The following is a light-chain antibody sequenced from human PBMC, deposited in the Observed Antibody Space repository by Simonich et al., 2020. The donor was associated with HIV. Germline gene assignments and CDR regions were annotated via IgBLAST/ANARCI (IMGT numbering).Light chain of an antibody. CDR2: WAS. J-gene: IGKJ4*01. CDR3: QQYNNWPPLT. Sequence: EIVLTLSPGTLSLSPGERATLSCRASQSVSVSYLAWYQQKPGQPPELLIYWASTRESGVPDRFSGSGSGTDFTLTISSLQAEDVAVYYCQQYNNWPPLTFGGGTKVEMK. CDR1: QSVSVSY. V-gene: IGKV3-15*01.